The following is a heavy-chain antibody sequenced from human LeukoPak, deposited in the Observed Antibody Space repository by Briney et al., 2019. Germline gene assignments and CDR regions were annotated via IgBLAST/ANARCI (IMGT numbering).Heavy chain of an antibody. CDR2: IKQDGSEK. Sequence: GGSLRLSCAASGLTFSTYWMSWVRQAPGKGLEWVANIKQDGSEKYYVDSVKGRFTISRDNAKNSLYLQMNSLRAEDTAVYYCARPMVVTALFASDYWGQGILVTVSS. D-gene: IGHD2-21*02. V-gene: IGHV3-7*01. J-gene: IGHJ4*02. CDR3: ARPMVVTALFASDY. CDR1: GLTFSTYW.